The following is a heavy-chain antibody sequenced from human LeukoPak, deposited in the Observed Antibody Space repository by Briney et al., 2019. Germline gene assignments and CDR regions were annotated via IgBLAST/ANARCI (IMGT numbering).Heavy chain of an antibody. J-gene: IGHJ4*02. Sequence: GGSLRLSCAGSGFTFSGYAMSWVRQAPGKGLEWVSAISGSGSDTFYEDSVKGRFTISRDNSKNTLSVQMNSLRAEDTAVYYCAKALTGWGAYDYWGQGALVTVSS. CDR1: GFTFSGYA. CDR3: AKALTGWGAYDY. V-gene: IGHV3-23*01. D-gene: IGHD3-9*01. CDR2: ISGSGSDT.